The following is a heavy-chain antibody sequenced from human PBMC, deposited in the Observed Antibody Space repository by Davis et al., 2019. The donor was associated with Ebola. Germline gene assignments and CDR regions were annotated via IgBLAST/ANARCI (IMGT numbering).Heavy chain of an antibody. CDR3: TTRLVNHFDY. Sequence: GESLKISCAASGFTFSSYAMHWVRQSPGKGLEWVAFISNGGGNKDYADSVKGRFTISRDDSKNTVFLHMNTLRAEDTAIYYCTTRLVNHFDYWGQGTLVTVSS. V-gene: IGHV3-30-3*01. CDR1: GFTFSSYA. D-gene: IGHD6-19*01. CDR2: ISNGGGNK. J-gene: IGHJ4*02.